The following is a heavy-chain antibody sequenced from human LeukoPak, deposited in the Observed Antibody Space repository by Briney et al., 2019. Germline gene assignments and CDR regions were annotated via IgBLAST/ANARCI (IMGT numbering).Heavy chain of an antibody. CDR3: AGGRGYSGYDLFDY. CDR1: GYTFTGYY. V-gene: IGHV1-2*02. J-gene: IGHJ4*02. Sequence: GASVKVSCKASGYTFTGYYMHWVRQAPGQGLEWMGWINPNSGGTNYAQKFQGRVTMTRDTSISTAYMELSRLRSDDTAVYYCAGGRGYSGYDLFDYWGQGTLVTVSS. D-gene: IGHD5-12*01. CDR2: INPNSGGT.